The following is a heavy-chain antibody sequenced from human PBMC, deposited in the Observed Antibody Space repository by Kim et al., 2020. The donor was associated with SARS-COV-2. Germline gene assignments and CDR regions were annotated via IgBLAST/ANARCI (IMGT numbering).Heavy chain of an antibody. J-gene: IGHJ5*02. D-gene: IGHD2-2*01. CDR3: ARSGYCSSTSCSNWFDP. CDR1: GYTFTSYY. CDR2: INPSGGST. Sequence: SVKVSCKASGYTFTSYYMHWVRQAPGQGLEWMGIINPSGGSTSYAQKFQGRVTMTRDTSTSTVYMELSSLRSEDTAVYYCARSGYCSSTSCSNWFDPWGQGTLVTLSS. V-gene: IGHV1-46*01.